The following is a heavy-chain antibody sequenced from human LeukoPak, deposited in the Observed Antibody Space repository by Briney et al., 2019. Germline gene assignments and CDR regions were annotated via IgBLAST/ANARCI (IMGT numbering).Heavy chain of an antibody. CDR3: ARGYCSSTSCLRRAFDI. CDR1: GASIRNKF. V-gene: IGHV4-59*01. Sequence: SETLSLTCDVSGASIRNKFWSWLRHPPGKALEWIGYISYTGTPNYNPSLKSRVTTSVDTSKNQFSLKLSSVTAADTAVYYCARGYCSSTSCLRRAFDIWGQGTMVTVSS. D-gene: IGHD2-2*01. J-gene: IGHJ3*02. CDR2: ISYTGTP.